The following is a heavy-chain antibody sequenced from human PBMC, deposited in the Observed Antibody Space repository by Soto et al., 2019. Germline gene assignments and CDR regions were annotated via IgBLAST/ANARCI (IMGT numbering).Heavy chain of an antibody. Sequence: QVQLVESGGGVVQPGRSLRLSCAASGFTFSSYARHWVRQAPGKGLEWVAVISYDGSNKYYADSVKGRFTISRDNSKNTLYLQMNSLRAEDTAVYYCARDRGDYGGNSGLFDYWGQGTLVTVSS. J-gene: IGHJ4*02. CDR3: ARDRGDYGGNSGLFDY. D-gene: IGHD4-17*01. CDR2: ISYDGSNK. V-gene: IGHV3-30-3*01. CDR1: GFTFSSYA.